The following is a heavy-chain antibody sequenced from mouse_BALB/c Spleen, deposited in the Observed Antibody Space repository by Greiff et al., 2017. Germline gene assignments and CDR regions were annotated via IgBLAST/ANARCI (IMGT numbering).Heavy chain of an antibody. Sequence: EVQLQESGAELVRSGASVKLSCTASGFNIKDYYMHWVKQRPEQGLEWIGWIDPENGDTEYAPKFQGKATMTADTSSNTAYLQLSSLTSEDTAVYYCTMWVTVVEGYAMDYWGQGTSVTVSS. V-gene: IGHV14-4*02. CDR2: IDPENGDT. CDR1: GFNIKDYY. J-gene: IGHJ4*01. CDR3: TMWVTVVEGYAMDY. D-gene: IGHD1-1*01.